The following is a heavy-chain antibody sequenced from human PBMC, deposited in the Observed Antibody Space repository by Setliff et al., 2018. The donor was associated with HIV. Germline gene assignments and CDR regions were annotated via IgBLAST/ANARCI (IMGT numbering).Heavy chain of an antibody. CDR2: INPSDGAT. D-gene: IGHD1-26*01. Sequence: ASVKVSCKASGYTFTSHFMHWVRQAPGQGLEWMGIINPSDGATTYAQRFEGGVTMTSDTSTNTVYMELSSPRSEDTAVYYCARAGYLLHYFDSWGQGTLVTVSS. J-gene: IGHJ4*02. CDR1: GYTFTSHF. CDR3: ARAGYLLHYFDS. V-gene: IGHV1-46*01.